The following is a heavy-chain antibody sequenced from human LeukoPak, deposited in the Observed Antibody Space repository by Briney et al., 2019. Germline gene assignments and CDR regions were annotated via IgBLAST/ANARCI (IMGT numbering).Heavy chain of an antibody. V-gene: IGHV4-30-4*02. CDR1: GGSISSGDYY. D-gene: IGHD2-21*02. CDR3: ARDGGLAYCGGDCYRHWYFDL. Sequence: SETLSLTCTVSGGSISSGDYYWSWIRQPPGKGLEWIGYIYYSGSTYYNPSLKSRFTISVDTSKNQFSLKLSSVTAADTAVYYCARDGGLAYCGGDCYRHWYFDLWGRGTLVTVSS. J-gene: IGHJ2*01. CDR2: IYYSGST.